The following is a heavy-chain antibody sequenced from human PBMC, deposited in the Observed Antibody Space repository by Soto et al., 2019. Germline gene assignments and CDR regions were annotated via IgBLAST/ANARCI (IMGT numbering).Heavy chain of an antibody. V-gene: IGHV3-53*01. Sequence: GSLRLSCAASGFTVSNYYMSWVRQAPGRGLQWVSVIYTAGPTYYADSVKGRFTISRDESKNTLYFQMDSLRAEDTATYYCARGKSRDAYNPLGYWGPGTLVTVSS. D-gene: IGHD1-1*01. CDR1: GFTVSNYY. J-gene: IGHJ4*02. CDR2: IYTAGPT. CDR3: ARGKSRDAYNPLGY.